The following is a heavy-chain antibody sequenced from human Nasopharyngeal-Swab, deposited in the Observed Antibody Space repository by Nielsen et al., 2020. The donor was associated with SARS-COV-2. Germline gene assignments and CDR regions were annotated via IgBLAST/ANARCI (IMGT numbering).Heavy chain of an antibody. CDR3: ARDCYGFSTTCNLLDY. V-gene: IGHV4-34*01. D-gene: IGHD2/OR15-2a*01. Sequence: SETLSLTCAVYGGSFSGYYWSWIRQPPGKGLEWIGEINHSGSTNYNPSLKSRVTISVDTSKNQFSLKLSSVTAADTAVYYCARDCYGFSTTCNLLDYWGQGTLVTVSS. CDR2: INHSGST. CDR1: GGSFSGYY. J-gene: IGHJ4*02.